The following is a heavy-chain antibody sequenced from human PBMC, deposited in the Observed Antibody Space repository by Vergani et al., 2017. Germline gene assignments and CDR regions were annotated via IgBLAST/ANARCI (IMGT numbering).Heavy chain of an antibody. Sequence: EVQLVESGGVVVQPGGSLRLSCAASGFTFDDYTMHWVRQAPGKGLEWVSAIGTAGDTYYPGSVKGRFTISRDNSKNTLYLQMNSLRAEDTAVYYCAKKKGYFDYWGQGTLVTVSS. CDR1: GFTFDDYT. CDR2: IGTAGDT. J-gene: IGHJ4*02. V-gene: IGHV3-13*01. CDR3: AKKKGYFDY.